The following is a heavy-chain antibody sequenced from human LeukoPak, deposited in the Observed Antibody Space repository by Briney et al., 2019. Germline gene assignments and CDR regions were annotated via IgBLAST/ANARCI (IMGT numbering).Heavy chain of an antibody. Sequence: PGGSLRLSCAASGFTFSSYWMSWVRQAPGKGLEWVANIKQDGSEKYYVDSVKGRFTISRDNAKNSLYLQMNSLRAEDTAVYYCAREVVPDYYDSSGYYDYWGQGTLVTVSS. CDR1: GFTFSSYW. J-gene: IGHJ4*02. CDR2: IKQDGSEK. D-gene: IGHD3-22*01. CDR3: AREVVPDYYDSSGYYDY. V-gene: IGHV3-7*01.